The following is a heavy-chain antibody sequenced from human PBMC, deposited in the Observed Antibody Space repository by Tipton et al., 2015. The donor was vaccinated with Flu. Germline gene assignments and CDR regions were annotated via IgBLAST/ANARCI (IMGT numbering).Heavy chain of an antibody. Sequence: TLSLTCTVSGHSISNGYYWSWIRQPAGKGLEWIGRIYTSGNTNYSPSLKSRVTMSVDTSKNQFSLKLSSMTAADTAVYYCARGQGNSGWRYFDYWGQGTLVTVSS. J-gene: IGHJ4*02. D-gene: IGHD6-19*01. V-gene: IGHV4-4*07. CDR2: IYTSGNT. CDR3: ARGQGNSGWRYFDY. CDR1: GHSISNGYY.